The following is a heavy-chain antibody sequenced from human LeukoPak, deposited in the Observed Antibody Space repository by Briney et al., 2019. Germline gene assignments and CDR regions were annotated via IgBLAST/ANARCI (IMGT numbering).Heavy chain of an antibody. CDR1: GGSFSGYY. Sequence: SETLSLTCAVYGGSFSGYYWSWIRQPPGKGLEWIGEINHSGSTNYNPSLKSRVTISVDTSKNQFSLKLSSVTAADTAVYYRARGRGFYDYVWGSYRYTVDYFDYWGQGTLVTVSS. CDR2: INHSGST. D-gene: IGHD3-16*02. J-gene: IGHJ4*02. V-gene: IGHV4-34*01. CDR3: ARGRGFYDYVWGSYRYTVDYFDY.